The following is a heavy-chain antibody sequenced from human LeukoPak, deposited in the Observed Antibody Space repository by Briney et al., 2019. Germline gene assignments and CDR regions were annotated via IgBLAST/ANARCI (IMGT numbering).Heavy chain of an antibody. J-gene: IGHJ6*03. V-gene: IGHV1-18*01. CDR1: GGTFSSYA. CDR2: ISAYNGNT. CDR3: ARDQSFGGLMDV. D-gene: IGHD3-10*01. Sequence: VASVKVSCKASGGTFSSYAISWVRQAPGQGLEWMGWISAYNGNTNYAQKLQGRVTMTTDTSTSTAYMELRSLRSDDTAVYYCARDQSFGGLMDVWGKGTTVTVSS.